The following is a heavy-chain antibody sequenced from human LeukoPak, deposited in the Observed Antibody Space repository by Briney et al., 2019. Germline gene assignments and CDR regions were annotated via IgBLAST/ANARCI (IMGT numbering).Heavy chain of an antibody. CDR3: ARVYYSGSYDYWYFDL. J-gene: IGHJ2*01. D-gene: IGHD1-26*01. CDR1: GGSISSYY. V-gene: IGHV4-4*07. CDR2: IYTSGST. Sequence: SETLSLTCTVSGGSISSYYWSWIRQPAGKGLEWIGRIYTSGSTNYNPSLKSRVTISVDTSKNQFSLKLSSVSAADTAVYYCARVYYSGSYDYWYFDLWGRGTLVTVSS.